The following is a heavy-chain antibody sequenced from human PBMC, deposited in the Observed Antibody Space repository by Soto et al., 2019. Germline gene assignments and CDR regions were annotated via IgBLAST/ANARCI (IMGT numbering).Heavy chain of an antibody. CDR2: IYGGLTT. CDR1: GFTVSRTY. J-gene: IGHJ6*02. D-gene: IGHD3-16*02. V-gene: IGHV3-53*05. CDR3: AKEIPIVSLAPGRYGMDV. Sequence: AYLRLSCAASGFTVSRTYMTWFRQAPLKVLEWVSFIYGGLTTSYADSVKGRFTISRDNSKNTLYLQMNSLRAEDTAVYYCAKEIPIVSLAPGRYGMDVWGQGTTVTAP.